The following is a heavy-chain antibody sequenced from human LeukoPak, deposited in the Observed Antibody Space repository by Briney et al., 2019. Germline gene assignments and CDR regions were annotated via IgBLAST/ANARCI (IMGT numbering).Heavy chain of an antibody. Sequence: PSGTLSLTCAVYGGSFSSYYWSWIRQPPGEGLEWIGEINHSGNTYYNPTPKSRVTISVDTSKNQFSLELNSVTAADTAVYYCASKYNFGENWGQGTLVTVSS. CDR1: GGSFSSYY. J-gene: IGHJ4*02. CDR2: INHSGNT. CDR3: ASKYNFGEN. D-gene: IGHD1-1*01. V-gene: IGHV4-34*01.